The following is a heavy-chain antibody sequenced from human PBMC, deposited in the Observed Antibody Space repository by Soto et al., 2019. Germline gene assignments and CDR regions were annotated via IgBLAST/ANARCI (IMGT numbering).Heavy chain of an antibody. D-gene: IGHD3-3*01. V-gene: IGHV3-30*18. CDR2: ISYDGSNK. Sequence: QVQLVESGGGVVQPGRSLRLSCAASGFTFSSYGMHWVRQAPGKGLEWVAVISYDGSNKYYADSVKGRFTISRDNSKNAGYLHMSSLRAEDTAVYYCAKECGELLGRVDYYYYGVEVWGQGTTVTVSS. CDR1: GFTFSSYG. J-gene: IGHJ6*02. CDR3: AKECGELLGRVDYYYYGVEV.